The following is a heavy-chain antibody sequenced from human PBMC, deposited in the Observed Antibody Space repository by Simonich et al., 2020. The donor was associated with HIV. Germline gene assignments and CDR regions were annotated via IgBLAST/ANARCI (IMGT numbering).Heavy chain of an antibody. J-gene: IGHJ4*02. CDR3: ASGGSISSVWADDY. D-gene: IGHD3-16*01. V-gene: IGHV3-30*07. CDR1: GFTFSSYA. Sequence: QVQLVESGGGVGQPGRSLRLSCAASGFTFSSYAMHWVRQAPGKGLEWVAGISYDGSNKSYADSVKGRFTISRDNSKNTLYLQMNSLRAEDTAVYYCASGGSISSVWADDYWGQGTLVTVSS. CDR2: ISYDGSNK.